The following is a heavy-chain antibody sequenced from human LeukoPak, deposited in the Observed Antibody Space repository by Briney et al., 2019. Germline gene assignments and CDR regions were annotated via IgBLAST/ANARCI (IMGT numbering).Heavy chain of an antibody. V-gene: IGHV1-2*02. J-gene: IGHJ4*02. CDR3: ARALWFGDLSDY. CDR1: GYTFTRYY. Sequence: ASVKVSCKASGYTFTRYYMHWVRRAPGQGLEWMGWINPNSGGTNYAQKFQGRVTMTRDTSISTAYMELSRLRSDDTAVYYCARALWFGDLSDYWGQGTLVTVSS. CDR2: INPNSGGT. D-gene: IGHD3-10*01.